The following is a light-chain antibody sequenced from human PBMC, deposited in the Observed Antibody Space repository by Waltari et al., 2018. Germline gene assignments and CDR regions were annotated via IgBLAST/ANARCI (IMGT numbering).Light chain of an antibody. J-gene: IGKJ3*01. CDR3: QQSYRTPFT. V-gene: IGKV1-39*01. CDR2: DVS. Sequence: DIRMTQSPSSLSASVGDRVTITCRASQSISTYLNWYQQKPGKAPKLLISDVSNLQSGVPSRFTGSGSGTDFTLTINSLQPEDFATYYCQQSYRTPFTFGPGTKVDI. CDR1: QSISTY.